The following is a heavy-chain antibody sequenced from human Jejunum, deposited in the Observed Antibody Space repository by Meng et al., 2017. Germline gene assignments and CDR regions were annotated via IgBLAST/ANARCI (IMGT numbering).Heavy chain of an antibody. V-gene: IGHV3-66*02. CDR1: GFTVSNYY. CDR2: IYTGGAT. D-gene: IGHD1/OR15-1a*01. J-gene: IGHJ4*02. CDR3: ARDRGTTTFQLDY. Sequence: GGFLRPSCAASGFTVSNYYMNWVRQAPGKGLEWISVIYTGGATYYADSVKGRFTISRNNSKNTLYLQMNSLRAEDTAVYYCARDRGTTTFQLDYWGQGTLVTVSS.